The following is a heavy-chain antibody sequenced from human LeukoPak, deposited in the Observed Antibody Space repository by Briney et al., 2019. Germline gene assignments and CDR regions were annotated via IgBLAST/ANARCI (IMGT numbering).Heavy chain of an antibody. D-gene: IGHD1-26*01. CDR2: INPSGGST. CDR3: ARASARNSGSYSEFDY. V-gene: IGHV1-46*01. Sequence: ASVKVSCKASGYTFTSYYMHWVRQAPGQGLEWMGIINPSGGSTSYAQKFQGRVTMTRDMSTSTVYMELSSLRSEDTAVYYCARASARNSGSYSEFDYWGQGTLVTVSS. J-gene: IGHJ4*02. CDR1: GYTFTSYY.